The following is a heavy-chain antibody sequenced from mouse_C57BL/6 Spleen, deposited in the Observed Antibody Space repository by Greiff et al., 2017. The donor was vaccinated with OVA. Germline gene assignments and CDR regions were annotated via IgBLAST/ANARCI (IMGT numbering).Heavy chain of an antibody. D-gene: IGHD4-1*01. CDR2: INPNNGGT. V-gene: IGHV1-26*01. CDR3: ARSNELGAWFAY. CDR1: GYTFTDYY. Sequence: VQLQQSGPELVKPGASVKISCKASGYTFTDYYMNWVKQSHGKSLEWIGDINPNNGGTSYNQKFKGKATLTVDKSSSTAYMELRSLTSEDSAVYYCARSNELGAWFAYWGQGTLVTVSA. J-gene: IGHJ3*01.